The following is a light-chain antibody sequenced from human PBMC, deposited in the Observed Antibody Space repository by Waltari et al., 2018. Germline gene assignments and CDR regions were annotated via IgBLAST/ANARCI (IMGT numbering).Light chain of an antibody. CDR2: DVS. J-gene: IGLJ2*01. Sequence: QSALTQPASVSGSPGQSITISCTGTSSDVGTYNYVSWYQHHPGKAPRLMIYDVSNRPTVFSKRFSGSKSGNTASLTISGLQAEDEADYSCSSSTSSNTLVFGGGTKLTVL. CDR1: SSDVGTYNY. CDR3: SSSTSSNTLV. V-gene: IGLV2-14*03.